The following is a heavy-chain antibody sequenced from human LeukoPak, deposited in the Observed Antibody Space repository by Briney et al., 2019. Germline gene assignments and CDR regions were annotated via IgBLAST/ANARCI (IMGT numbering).Heavy chain of an antibody. V-gene: IGHV4-59*08. CDR1: GGSISSYY. D-gene: IGHD2-2*02. Sequence: PSETLSLTCTVSGGSISSYYWSWIRQPPGKGLEWIGYIYYSGSTNYNPSLKSRVTISVDTSKNQFSLKLSSVTAADTAVYYCARRAPNYCSSTSCYNWYFDLWGRGTLVTVSS. CDR2: IYYSGST. CDR3: ARRAPNYCSSTSCYNWYFDL. J-gene: IGHJ2*01.